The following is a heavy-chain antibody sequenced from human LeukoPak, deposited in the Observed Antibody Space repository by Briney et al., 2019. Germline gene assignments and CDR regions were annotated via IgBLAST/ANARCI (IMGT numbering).Heavy chain of an antibody. J-gene: IGHJ4*02. CDR3: ASLTAYYKAFDY. CDR2: IYSGGST. D-gene: IGHD3-9*01. V-gene: IGHV3-53*01. CDR1: GFTVSNNY. Sequence: PGGSLRLSCAASGFTVSNNYMSWVRQAPGKGLEWVSDIYSGGSTYYADSVKGRFTISRDNSKNTLYLQMNSLRAEDTAVYYCASLTAYYKAFDYWGQGTLVTVSS.